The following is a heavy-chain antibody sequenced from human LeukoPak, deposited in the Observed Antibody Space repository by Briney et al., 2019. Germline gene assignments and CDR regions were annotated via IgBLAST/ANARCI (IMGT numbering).Heavy chain of an antibody. CDR1: GGSFSGYY. Sequence: SETLSLTCAVYGGSFSGYYWSWIRQPPGKGLEWIGAINHSGSTNYNPSLKSRVTISVDTSKNQFSLKLSSVTAADTAVYYCARGNPTLDIVATTYYYYGMDVWGKGTTVTVSS. V-gene: IGHV4-34*01. CDR2: INHSGST. CDR3: ARGNPTLDIVATTYYYYGMDV. D-gene: IGHD5-12*01. J-gene: IGHJ6*04.